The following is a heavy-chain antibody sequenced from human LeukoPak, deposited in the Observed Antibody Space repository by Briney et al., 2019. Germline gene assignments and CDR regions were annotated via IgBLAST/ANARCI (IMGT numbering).Heavy chain of an antibody. D-gene: IGHD3-22*01. J-gene: IGHJ6*03. CDR3: ARLIHSYYYDSSGYYPYYYMDV. CDR1: GGSISSSDFY. Sequence: PWETLSLTCTVSGGSISSSDFYWGLIRQPPGKGLVWIGRISYSGTSYYNPSLKRRITISVDTSNNQFSLKMTSVTASDTAVYFCARLIHSYYYDSSGYYPYYYMDVWGKGTTVTVSS. V-gene: IGHV4-39*01. CDR2: ISYSGTS.